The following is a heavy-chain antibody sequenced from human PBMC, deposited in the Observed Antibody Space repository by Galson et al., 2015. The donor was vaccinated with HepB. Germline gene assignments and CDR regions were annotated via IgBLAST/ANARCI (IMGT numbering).Heavy chain of an antibody. D-gene: IGHD2-2*01. CDR2: ILPILGIA. CDR1: GGTFSSYA. V-gene: IGHV1-69*04. Sequence: SVKVSCKASGGTFSSYAISWVRQPPVQGLEWMGMILPILGIANYAQKFQVRVTITADKSTSTAYMELSSLRSEDTAVYYGARGPGLGCCSSTSCILHYYYYMDVWGKRTSVNVS. CDR3: ARGPGLGCCSSTSCILHYYYYMDV. J-gene: IGHJ6*03.